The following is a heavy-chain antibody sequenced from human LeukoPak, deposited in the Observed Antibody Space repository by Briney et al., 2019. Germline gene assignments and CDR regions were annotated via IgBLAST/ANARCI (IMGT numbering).Heavy chain of an antibody. CDR3: ARYQYSSGSTRSNHDAFDV. Sequence: SETLSLTCTVSGYSISSTYYWGWIRQPPGKGLEWIGSIYYSGSTYYNPSLKSRVTISVDTSKNQFSLKLSSVTAADTAVYYCARYQYSSGSTRSNHDAFDVWGQGTMVTVSS. J-gene: IGHJ3*01. D-gene: IGHD6-19*01. V-gene: IGHV4-38-2*02. CDR1: GYSISSTYY. CDR2: IYYSGST.